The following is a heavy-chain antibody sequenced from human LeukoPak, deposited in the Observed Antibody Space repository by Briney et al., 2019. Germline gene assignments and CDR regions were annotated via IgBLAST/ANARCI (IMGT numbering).Heavy chain of an antibody. CDR3: ARDREIRDILTGHFDY. CDR2: INPNSGGT. V-gene: IGHV1-2*02. J-gene: IGHJ4*02. D-gene: IGHD3-9*01. CDR1: GYTFTSYY. Sequence: GASVKVSCKASGYTFTSYYMHWVRQAPGQGLEWMGWINPNSGGTNYAQKFQGRVTMTRDTSISTAYMELSRLRSDDTAVYYCARDREIRDILTGHFDYWGQGTLVTVSS.